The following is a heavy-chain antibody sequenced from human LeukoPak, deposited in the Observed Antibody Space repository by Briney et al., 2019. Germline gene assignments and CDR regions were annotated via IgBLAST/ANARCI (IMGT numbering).Heavy chain of an antibody. CDR3: TTLPGGYYYYYGMDV. V-gene: IGHV3-15*01. D-gene: IGHD3-16*01. CDR1: GFTFSNAW. Sequence: PGGSLRLSCAASGFTFSNAWMSWVRQAPGKGLEWVGRIKSKTDGGTTDYAAPVKGRFTISRDDSKNTLYLQMNSLKTEDTAVYYCTTLPGGYYYYYGMDVGGQGTTVTVSS. J-gene: IGHJ6*02. CDR2: IKSKTDGGTT.